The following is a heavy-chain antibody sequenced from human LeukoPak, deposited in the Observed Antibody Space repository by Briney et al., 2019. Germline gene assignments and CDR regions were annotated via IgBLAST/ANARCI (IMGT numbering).Heavy chain of an antibody. CDR3: GRHQTMYYGMDV. Sequence: MSSETLSLTCTVSGGAISSSSYYWGWIRQPPGKGLEWIGSIFYSRSTYYNPSLKSRVTISVDTSKNQFSLKLSSVTAADTAVYYCGRHQTMYYGMDVWGQGTTVTVSS. D-gene: IGHD4/OR15-4a*01. CDR2: IFYSRST. J-gene: IGHJ6*02. CDR1: GGAISSSSYY. V-gene: IGHV4-39*01.